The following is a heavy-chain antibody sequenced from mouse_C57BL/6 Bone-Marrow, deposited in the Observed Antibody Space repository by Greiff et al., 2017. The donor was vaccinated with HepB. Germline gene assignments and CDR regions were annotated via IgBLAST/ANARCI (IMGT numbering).Heavy chain of an antibody. CDR2: ISNLAYSI. Sequence: EVQGVESGGGLVQPGGSLKLSCAASGFTFSDYGMAWVRQAPRKGPEWVAFISNLAYSIYYADTVTGRFTISRENAKNTLYLEMSSLRSEDTAMDYCATTVVDIWDRDYWGQGTSVTVSS. J-gene: IGHJ4*01. CDR3: ATTVVDIWDRDY. V-gene: IGHV5-15*01. D-gene: IGHD1-1*01. CDR1: GFTFSDYG.